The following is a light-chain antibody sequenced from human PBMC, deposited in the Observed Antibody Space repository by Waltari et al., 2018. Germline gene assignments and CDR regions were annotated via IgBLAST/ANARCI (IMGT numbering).Light chain of an antibody. CDR3: QHNYGTPPT. Sequence: FKMTHLPSPLSASVDHKVTITCRASENVNNYLNWYQQKPGKAPKLLIYKASTLQSGVPSRFSGSGSGTDYTFTISSLQSEDVATYYCQHNYGTPPTFGGGTKVEIK. J-gene: IGKJ4*01. V-gene: IGKV1-39*01. CDR1: ENVNNY. CDR2: KAS.